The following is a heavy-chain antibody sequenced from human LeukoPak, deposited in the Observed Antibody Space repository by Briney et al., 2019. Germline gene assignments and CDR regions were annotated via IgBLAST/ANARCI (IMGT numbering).Heavy chain of an antibody. D-gene: IGHD3-3*01. CDR3: AKGGRFLEWLLFDY. CDR1: GFTFSSYA. CDR2: LSSSGDST. J-gene: IGHJ4*02. Sequence: GGSLRLSCAASGFTFSSYAMSWVRQAPRKWLEWVSALSSSGDSTYYADSVKGRFTISRDNSKNTLYLQMNSLRAEDTAVYYCAKGGRFLEWLLFDYWGQGTLVTVSS. V-gene: IGHV3-23*01.